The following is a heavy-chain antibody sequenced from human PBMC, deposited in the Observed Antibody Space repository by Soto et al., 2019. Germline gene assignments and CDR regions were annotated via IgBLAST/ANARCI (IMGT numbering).Heavy chain of an antibody. D-gene: IGHD3-10*01. CDR2: IYYSGST. CDR3: ARGAGEGIYGSGSYSIPPCYYYGMDV. V-gene: IGHV4-59*01. CDR1: GGSISSCY. Sequence: SETLSLTCTVSGGSISSCYWSWIRQPPGKGLEWIGYIYYSGSTNYNPSLKSRVTISVDTSKNQSSLKLSSVTAADTAVYYCARGAGEGIYGSGSYSIPPCYYYGMDVWGQGTTVTVSS. J-gene: IGHJ6*02.